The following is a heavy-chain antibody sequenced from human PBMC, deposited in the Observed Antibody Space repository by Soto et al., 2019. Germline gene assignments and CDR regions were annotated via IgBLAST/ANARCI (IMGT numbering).Heavy chain of an antibody. CDR1: WFSLSTSGVG. Sequence: SGPTLVNPTQTLTLTGTFSWFSLSTSGVGVGWIRQPPGKALEWLALIYWDDDKRYSPSLKSRLTITKDTSKNQVVLTMTNMDPVDTATYYCAHSLIGYYYDSSGSNWFDPWGQGTLVTVSS. V-gene: IGHV2-5*02. CDR2: IYWDDDK. D-gene: IGHD3-22*01. CDR3: AHSLIGYYYDSSGSNWFDP. J-gene: IGHJ5*02.